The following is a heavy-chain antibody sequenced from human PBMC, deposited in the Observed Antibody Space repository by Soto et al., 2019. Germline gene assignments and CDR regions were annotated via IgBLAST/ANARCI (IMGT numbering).Heavy chain of an antibody. V-gene: IGHV3-53*02. D-gene: IGHD2-2*01. CDR2: IYSGGST. Sequence: EVQLVETGGGLIQPGGSLRLSCAASEFSVSSNYMSWVRQAPWKGMEWVSVIYSGGSTYYADSVKGRFTISRDNSKNTLYLQMTSLRAEDTAVYYCARAVGSAGETYCSSTSCYSYDYYGMDVWGQGTTVTVSS. J-gene: IGHJ6*02. CDR1: EFSVSSNY. CDR3: ARAVGSAGETYCSSTSCYSYDYYGMDV.